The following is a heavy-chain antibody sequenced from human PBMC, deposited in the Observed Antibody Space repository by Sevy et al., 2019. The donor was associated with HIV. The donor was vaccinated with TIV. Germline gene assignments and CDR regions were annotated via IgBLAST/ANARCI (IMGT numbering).Heavy chain of an antibody. CDR1: GYSISSGYY. D-gene: IGHD5-18*01. CDR2: IYHSGST. CDR3: ARWKGDTALVSTDYYFDY. J-gene: IGHJ4*02. Sequence: SETLSLTCAVSGYSISSGYYWGWIRQPPGKGLEWIGSIYHSGSTHYNPSLKSRVTISVDTSKNQFSLKLSSVTAADTAVYYCARWKGDTALVSTDYYFDYWGQGTLVTVSS. V-gene: IGHV4-38-2*01.